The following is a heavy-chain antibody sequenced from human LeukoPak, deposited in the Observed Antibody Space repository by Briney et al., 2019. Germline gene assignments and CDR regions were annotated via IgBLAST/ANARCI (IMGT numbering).Heavy chain of an antibody. V-gene: IGHV5-51*01. D-gene: IGHD6-13*01. CDR1: GYSFTSYW. J-gene: IGHJ1*01. CDR2: IYPGDSDT. CDR3: TKPMGIAAAGTFVRYFQH. Sequence: GESLKISCKGSGYSFTSYWIGLVRQMPGKGLEWMGIIYPGDSDTRYSPSFQGQVTISADKSISTAYLQWSSRKASDTAMYYWTKPMGIAAAGTFVRYFQHWGQGNLVTVSS.